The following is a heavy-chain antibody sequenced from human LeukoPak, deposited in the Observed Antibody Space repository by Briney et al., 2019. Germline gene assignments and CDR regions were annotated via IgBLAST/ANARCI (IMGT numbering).Heavy chain of an antibody. D-gene: IGHD1-26*01. CDR1: GGTFSSYA. CDR3: ARKVIVGAYDAFDI. CDR2: IIPIFGTA. J-gene: IGHJ3*02. V-gene: IGHV1-69*06. Sequence: SVKVSCKASGGTFSSYAISWVRQAPGQGLEWMGGIIPIFGTANYAQKFQGRVTITADKSTSTAYMGLSSLRSEDTAVYYCARKVIVGAYDAFDIWGQGTMVTVSS.